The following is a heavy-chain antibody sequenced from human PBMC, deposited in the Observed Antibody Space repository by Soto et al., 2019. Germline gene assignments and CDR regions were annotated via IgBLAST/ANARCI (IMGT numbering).Heavy chain of an antibody. J-gene: IGHJ4*02. CDR2: ISGTGART. Sequence: GGSLRLSCAASGFTVSNNYMSWVRQAPGKGLEWVAAISGTGARTFYDDSVKGRFTISRDNSRSTLYLQMNSLRAEDTAVYRCAKVDGNISERGYYFNSWGQGTVVTVSS. V-gene: IGHV3-23*01. CDR3: AKVDGNISERGYYFNS. CDR1: GFTVSNNY. D-gene: IGHD5-12*01.